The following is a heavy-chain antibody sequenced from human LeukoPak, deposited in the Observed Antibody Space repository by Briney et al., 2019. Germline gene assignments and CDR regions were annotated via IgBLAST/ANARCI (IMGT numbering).Heavy chain of an antibody. D-gene: IGHD6-13*01. Sequence: GGSLRLSCAASGFTFSSNYMSWVRQAPGKGLEWVSVIYSDGSTYYADSVKGRFTISRDNSKNTLYLQMNSLRAEDTAVYYCARSGCVRIAANWGQGTLVTVSS. CDR2: IYSDGST. CDR1: GFTFSSNY. V-gene: IGHV3-53*01. J-gene: IGHJ4*02. CDR3: ARSGCVRIAAN.